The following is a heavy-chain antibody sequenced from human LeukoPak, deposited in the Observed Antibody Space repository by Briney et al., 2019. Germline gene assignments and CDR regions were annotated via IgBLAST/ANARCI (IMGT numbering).Heavy chain of an antibody. CDR1: XXXFSXXA. V-gene: IGHV3-30*04. CDR3: ARVGV. J-gene: IGHJ6*02. Sequence: SLRLSCAAXXXXFSXXAMHXXRXAPGKGLEWVAVISYDGSNKYYADSVKGRFTISRDNSKNTLYLQMNSLRAEDTAVYYCARVGVWGQGTTVTVSS. CDR2: ISYDGSNK.